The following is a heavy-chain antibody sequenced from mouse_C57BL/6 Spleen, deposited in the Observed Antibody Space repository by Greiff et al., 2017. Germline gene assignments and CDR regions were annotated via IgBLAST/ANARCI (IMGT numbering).Heavy chain of an antibody. Sequence: EVQGVESGGGLVKPGGSLKLSCAASGFTFSSYAMSWVRQTPEKRLEWVATISDGGSYTYYPDNVKGRFTISRDNAKNNLYLQMSHLKSEDTAMYYCAREEDYGSSYGYFDVWGTGTTVTVSS. CDR1: GFTFSSYA. D-gene: IGHD1-1*01. CDR2: ISDGGSYT. CDR3: AREEDYGSSYGYFDV. J-gene: IGHJ1*03. V-gene: IGHV5-4*01.